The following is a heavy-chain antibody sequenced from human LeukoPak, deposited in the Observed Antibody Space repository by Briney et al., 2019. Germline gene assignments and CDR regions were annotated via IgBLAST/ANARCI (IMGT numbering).Heavy chain of an antibody. CDR2: INWNSNSI. CDR1: GFTFHNYA. Sequence: GGSLRLSCVASGFTFHNYAMHWVRQTPGKGLEWVSGINWNSNSINYADSVKGRFTISRDNAENSLYLQMNSLRPEDTALYYCVKDGTMVEAGEFDYWGQGTLVTVSS. D-gene: IGHD4/OR15-4a*01. CDR3: VKDGTMVEAGEFDY. V-gene: IGHV3-9*01. J-gene: IGHJ4*02.